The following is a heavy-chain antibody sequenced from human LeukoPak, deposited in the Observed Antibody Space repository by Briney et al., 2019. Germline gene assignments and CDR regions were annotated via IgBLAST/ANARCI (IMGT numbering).Heavy chain of an antibody. CDR3: ARDLGYDSSGYHY. Sequence: ASVKVSCKASVYTFTDYYMHLVRQAPGQGLEWMGWINPNSGDTNYAQKFQGRDTMTRDTSISTAYMELSRLRSDDTAVYYCARDLGYDSSGYHYWGQGTLVTVSS. V-gene: IGHV1-2*02. CDR2: INPNSGDT. CDR1: VYTFTDYY. D-gene: IGHD3-22*01. J-gene: IGHJ4*02.